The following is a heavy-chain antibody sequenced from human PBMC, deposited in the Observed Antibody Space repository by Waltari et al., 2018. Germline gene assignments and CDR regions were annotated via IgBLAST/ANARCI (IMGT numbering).Heavy chain of an antibody. CDR3: VRRHCSSTACFVTSFDY. D-gene: IGHD2-2*01. Sequence: EVQLVESGGALVQPGGSLRLSCAASGFTFSNFWMTWVRQAPGRGLEWVANRKQDGGEKYYADSVKGRFTISRDNTRNSVFLQMNSLRAEDTAVFYCVRRHCSSTACFVTSFDYWGQGTLVTVSS. CDR1: GFTFSNFW. V-gene: IGHV3-7*01. CDR2: RKQDGGEK. J-gene: IGHJ4*02.